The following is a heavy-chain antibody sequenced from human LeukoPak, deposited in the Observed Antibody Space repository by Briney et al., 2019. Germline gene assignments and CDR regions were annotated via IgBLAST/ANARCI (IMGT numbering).Heavy chain of an antibody. V-gene: IGHV3-13*01. CDR3: ARTYSSSGYYYYYYGMDV. J-gene: IGHJ6*02. CDR2: IGTAGDT. CDR1: GFTFSSYD. Sequence: PGGSLRLSCAASGFTFSSYDMHWVRQATGKGLEWVSAIGTAGDTYYPGSVKGRFTISRENAKNSLYLQMNSLRAEDTAVYYCARTYSSSGYYYYYYGMDVWGQGTTVTVSS. D-gene: IGHD6-13*01.